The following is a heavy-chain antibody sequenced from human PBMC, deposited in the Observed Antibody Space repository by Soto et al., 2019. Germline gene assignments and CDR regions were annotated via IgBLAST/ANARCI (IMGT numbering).Heavy chain of an antibody. D-gene: IGHD6-19*01. V-gene: IGHV4-4*07. CDR1: GAYINTYS. CDR2: IYTSASI. CDR3: ARDREAGYNFYYGMDV. Sequence: SETLSLTCSVSGAYINTYSWTWIRQRPGKGLELIGRIYTSASINYNPSLKGRVTLSVDTSTNQVSLRLASVTAADTAIYYCARDREAGYNFYYGMDVWGQGTTVTVSS. J-gene: IGHJ6*02.